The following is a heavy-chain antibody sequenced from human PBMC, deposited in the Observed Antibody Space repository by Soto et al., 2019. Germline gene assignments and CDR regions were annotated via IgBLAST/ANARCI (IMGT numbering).Heavy chain of an antibody. CDR3: AREGGGNGEANGFDP. V-gene: IGHV3-30-3*01. Sequence: QVQLVESGGGVVQPGRSLRLSCAASGFTFSSYAMHWVRQAPGKGLEWVAVISYDGSNKYYADSVKGRFTISRDNSKNTLYLQMNSLRAEDTAVYYCAREGGGNGEANGFDPWGQGTLVTVSS. CDR2: ISYDGSNK. D-gene: IGHD2-15*01. J-gene: IGHJ5*02. CDR1: GFTFSSYA.